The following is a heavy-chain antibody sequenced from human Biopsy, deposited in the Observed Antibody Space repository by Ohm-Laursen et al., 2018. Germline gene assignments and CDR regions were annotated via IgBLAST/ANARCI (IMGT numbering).Heavy chain of an antibody. CDR3: AKDRYNYTPIGGFSMDV. D-gene: IGHD5-18*01. CDR1: GFTFNNYG. Sequence: SLRISCTASGFTFNNYGMQWVRQAPGKGLEWVAFIFYDGSNTYYADSVKGRFTISRDNSRDTLYLQMSSLRAEDTAVYYCAKDRYNYTPIGGFSMDVWGQGTTVTVSS. CDR2: IFYDGSNT. V-gene: IGHV3-30*18. J-gene: IGHJ6*02.